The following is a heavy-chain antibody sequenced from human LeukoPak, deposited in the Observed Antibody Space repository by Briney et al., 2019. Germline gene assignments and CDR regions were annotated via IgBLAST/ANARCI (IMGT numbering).Heavy chain of an antibody. D-gene: IGHD3-22*01. CDR1: GFTFSSYS. CDR2: ISSTSIYI. V-gene: IGHV3-21*04. CDR3: ARALYYYDSSGYHSTDAFDI. Sequence: GGSLRLSCAASGFTFSSYSMNWVRQAPGKGLEWVSSISSTSIYIYYADSVKGRFTTSRDNAKNSLYLQMNSLRAEDTAVYYCARALYYYDSSGYHSTDAFDIWGQGTMVTVSS. J-gene: IGHJ3*02.